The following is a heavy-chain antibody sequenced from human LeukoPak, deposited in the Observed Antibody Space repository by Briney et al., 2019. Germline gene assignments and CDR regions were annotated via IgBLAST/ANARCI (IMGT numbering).Heavy chain of an antibody. CDR1: GGPFSDYD. CDR2: ISRRGST. Sequence: AEPLSLTCALHGGPFSDYDWTCMRQSPGKGLVWIGEISRRGSTYYNPTLGSRITISLDTSKNQFSLHVRSVVAADTAVYYCARTVYSNNWARASWSQTWGEGTL. CDR3: ARTVYSNNWARASWSQT. V-gene: IGHV4-34*01. D-gene: IGHD4-11*01. J-gene: IGHJ5*02.